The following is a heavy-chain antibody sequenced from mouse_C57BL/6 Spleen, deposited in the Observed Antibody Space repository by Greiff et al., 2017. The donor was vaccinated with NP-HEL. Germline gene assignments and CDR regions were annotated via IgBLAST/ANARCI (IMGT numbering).Heavy chain of an antibody. V-gene: IGHV3-6*01. CDR1: GYSITSGYY. D-gene: IGHD1-1*01. J-gene: IGHJ1*03. Sequence: EVKLQESGPGLVKPSQSLSLTCSVTGYSITSGYYWNWIRQLPGNKLEWMGYISYDGSNNYNPSFKNRITITRDTSKNQFFLKLNSVTTEDTATYYCAGGPPIYYYGSSPYWYFDVWGTGTTLTVSS. CDR3: AGGPPIYYYGSSPYWYFDV. CDR2: ISYDGSN.